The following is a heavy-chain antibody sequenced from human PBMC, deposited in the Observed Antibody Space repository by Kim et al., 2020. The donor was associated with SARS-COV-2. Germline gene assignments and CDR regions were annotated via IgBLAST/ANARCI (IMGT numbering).Heavy chain of an antibody. Sequence: YYNPPLKSRVTISVDTSKNQFSLRLSSVTAADTAVYYCARQGVVITSAFDYWGQGTLVTVSS. V-gene: IGHV4-39*01. D-gene: IGHD3-3*01. J-gene: IGHJ4*02. CDR3: ARQGVVITSAFDY.